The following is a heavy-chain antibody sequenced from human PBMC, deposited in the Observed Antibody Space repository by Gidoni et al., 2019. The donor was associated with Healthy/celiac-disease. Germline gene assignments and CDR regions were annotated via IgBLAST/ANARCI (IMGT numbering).Heavy chain of an antibody. D-gene: IGHD1-26*01. Sequence: EVQLLESGGGLVQPGGSLRLSCAASGFTFSSYAMSWVRQAPGKGLELVSASSGSGGSTYYADSVKGRFTISRDNSKNTLYLQMNSLRAEDTAVYYCARKIVGATSVDYWGQGTLVTVSS. J-gene: IGHJ4*02. V-gene: IGHV3-23*01. CDR3: ARKIVGATSVDY. CDR1: GFTFSSYA. CDR2: SSGSGGST.